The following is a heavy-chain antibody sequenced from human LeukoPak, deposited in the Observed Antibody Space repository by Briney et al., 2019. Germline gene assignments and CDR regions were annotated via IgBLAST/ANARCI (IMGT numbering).Heavy chain of an antibody. J-gene: IGHJ6*03. CDR3: ARTGYDLSWYYYYYMDV. Sequence: PSETLSLTCTVSGASISNYYWNWIRQPPGKGLEWIGYISYSGSTNYNPSLKSRVTISVDTSKNQFSLKLSSVTAADTAVYYCARTGYDLSWYYYYYMDVWGKGTTVTVSS. CDR1: GASISNYY. V-gene: IGHV4-59*01. CDR2: ISYSGST. D-gene: IGHD5-12*01.